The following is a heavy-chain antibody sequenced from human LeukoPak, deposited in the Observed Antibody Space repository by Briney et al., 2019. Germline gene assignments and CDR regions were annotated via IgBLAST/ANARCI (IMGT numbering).Heavy chain of an antibody. CDR3: AKSQSGSVDAFDI. CDR1: GFTFSSYG. D-gene: IGHD3-10*01. J-gene: IGHJ3*02. Sequence: GGSLRLSCAASGFTFSSYGMHWVRQAPGKGLEGVAVISYDGSNKYYADSVKGRFTISRDNSKNTQYLQMNSLRAEDTSLYYCAKSQSGSVDAFDIWGQGTMVTVSS. V-gene: IGHV3-30*18. CDR2: ISYDGSNK.